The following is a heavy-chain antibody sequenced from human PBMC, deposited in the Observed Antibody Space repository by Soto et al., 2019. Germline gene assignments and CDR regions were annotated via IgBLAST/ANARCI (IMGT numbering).Heavy chain of an antibody. CDR3: ARTKITFGGAFYGMDV. Sequence: EASVKVSCKASGYTFTGYYMHWVRQAPGQGLEWMGWINPNSGGTNYAQKFQGRVTMTRDTSISTAYVELSRLRSDDTAVYYCARTKITFGGAFYGMDVWGQGTTVTVSS. CDR2: INPNSGGT. V-gene: IGHV1-2*02. CDR1: GYTFTGYY. J-gene: IGHJ6*02. D-gene: IGHD3-16*01.